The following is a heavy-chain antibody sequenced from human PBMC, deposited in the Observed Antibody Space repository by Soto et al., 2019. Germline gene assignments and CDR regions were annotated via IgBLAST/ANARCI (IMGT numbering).Heavy chain of an antibody. D-gene: IGHD6-19*01. Sequence: GGSLRLSCAASGFTFSSYSMNWVRQAPGKGLEWVSSISSSSSYIYYADSVKGRFTISRDNAKNSLYLQMNSLRAEDTAVYYCARGSIAVACVPRGDAFDIWGQGTMVTVSS. V-gene: IGHV3-21*01. J-gene: IGHJ3*02. CDR1: GFTFSSYS. CDR3: ARGSIAVACVPRGDAFDI. CDR2: ISSSSSYI.